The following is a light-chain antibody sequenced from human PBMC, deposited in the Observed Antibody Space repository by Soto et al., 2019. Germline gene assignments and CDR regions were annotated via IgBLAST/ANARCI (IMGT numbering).Light chain of an antibody. CDR2: DAS. Sequence: DIQMPQSPSSLSTSVGDRVTITCQASQDISNYLNWYQLKPGIPPRLLISDASNLETGVPSRFRGSRSGTDFTFNISHLQPEDFATYSCQQYETLPLSFGHGTKVDV. CDR1: QDISNY. J-gene: IGKJ3*01. CDR3: QQYETLPLS. V-gene: IGKV1-33*01.